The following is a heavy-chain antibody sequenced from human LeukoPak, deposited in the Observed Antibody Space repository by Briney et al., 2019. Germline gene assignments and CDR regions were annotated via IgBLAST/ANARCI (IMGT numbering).Heavy chain of an antibody. V-gene: IGHV3-74*01. CDR3: ARAGTVVDYDPSDAFDV. CDR1: GITFSTYW. J-gene: IGHJ3*01. D-gene: IGHD3-22*01. Sequence: GGSLRLSCAASGITFSTYWMHWVRQAPGKGLVWVSRINSDGSTTSYVDYVEGRFTISRDNAKNTLYLQMNSLRAEDTAVYYCARAGTVVDYDPSDAFDVWGQGTMVTVSS. CDR2: INSDGSTT.